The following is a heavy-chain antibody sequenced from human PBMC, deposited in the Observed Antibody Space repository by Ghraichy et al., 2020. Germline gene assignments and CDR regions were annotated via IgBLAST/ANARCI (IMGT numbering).Heavy chain of an antibody. V-gene: IGHV3-64D*06. CDR3: VKDWGKYSSGWPDWYFDL. CDR2: ISSNGGST. J-gene: IGHJ2*01. Sequence: GGSLRLSCSASGFTFSSYAMHWVRQAPGKGLEYVSAISSNGGSTYYADSVKGRFTISRDNSKNTLYLQMSSLRAEDTAVYYCVKDWGKYSSGWPDWYFDLWGRGTLVTVSS. CDR1: GFTFSSYA. D-gene: IGHD6-19*01.